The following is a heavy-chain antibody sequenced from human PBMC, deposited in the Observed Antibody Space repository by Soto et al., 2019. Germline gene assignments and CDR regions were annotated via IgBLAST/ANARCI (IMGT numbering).Heavy chain of an antibody. J-gene: IGHJ6*02. CDR2: FDPEDGET. Sequence: EASVKVSCKVSGYTLTELSMHWVRQAPGKGLEWMGDFDPEDGETIYAQKFQGRVTMTEDTSTDTAYMELSSLRSEDTAVYYCATGRPYYDFWSGYGSYYYYGMDVWGQGTTVTVSS. V-gene: IGHV1-24*01. CDR1: GYTLTELS. D-gene: IGHD3-3*01. CDR3: ATGRPYYDFWSGYGSYYYYGMDV.